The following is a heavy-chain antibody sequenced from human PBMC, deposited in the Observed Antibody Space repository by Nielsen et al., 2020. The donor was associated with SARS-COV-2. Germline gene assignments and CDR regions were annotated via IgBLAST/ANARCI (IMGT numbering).Heavy chain of an antibody. V-gene: IGHV1-69*06. CDR1: GGTFSSYA. Sequence: SVKVSCKASGGTFSSYAISWVRQAPGQGLEWMGGIIPIFGTANYAQKFQGRVTITADKSTSTAYMELSSLRSEDTAVYYCARERGYSYGYYYYYGMDVWGQGTTVTVSS. J-gene: IGHJ6*02. D-gene: IGHD5-18*01. CDR3: ARERGYSYGYYYYYGMDV. CDR2: IIPIFGTA.